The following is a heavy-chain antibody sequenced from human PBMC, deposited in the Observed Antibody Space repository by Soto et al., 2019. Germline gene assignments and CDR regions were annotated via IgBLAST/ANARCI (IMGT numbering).Heavy chain of an antibody. D-gene: IGHD6-13*01. J-gene: IGHJ6*03. CDR3: ARSRATYGQQLVLLGYYYYYMDV. CDR2: IYYSGST. CDR1: GGSISSYY. V-gene: IGHV4-59*01. Sequence: PSETLSLTCTVSGGSISSYYWSWIRQPPGKGLEWIGYIYYSGSTNYNPSLKSRVTISVDTSKNQFSLKLSSVTAADTAVYYCARSRATYGQQLVLLGYYYYYMDVWGKGTTVTVSS.